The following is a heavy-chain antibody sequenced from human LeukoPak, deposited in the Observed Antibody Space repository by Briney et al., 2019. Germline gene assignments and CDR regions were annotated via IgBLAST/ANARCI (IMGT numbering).Heavy chain of an antibody. V-gene: IGHV4-59*12. D-gene: IGHD1-7*01. CDR1: GASISKDY. CDR2: VIHSDFNKANGDIT. CDR3: ARELDNWNYVLYYMDV. J-gene: IGHJ6*03. Sequence: SETLSLTCTVSGASISKDYWAWIRQPPGKGLEWIGYVIHSDFNKANGDITNYNPSLKSRVTMSVDTSKNQFSLKLSSVTAADTAVYYCARELDNWNYVLYYMDVWGKGTTVTVSS.